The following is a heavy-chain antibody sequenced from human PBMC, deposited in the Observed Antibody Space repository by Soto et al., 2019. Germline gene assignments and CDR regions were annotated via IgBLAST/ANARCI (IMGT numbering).Heavy chain of an antibody. CDR2: IDPSDSYT. V-gene: IGHV5-10-1*01. J-gene: IGHJ5*02. CDR3: ARPIRFYYDSSGQSAWFDP. D-gene: IGHD3-22*01. Sequence: PGESLKISCKGSGYSFTSYWISWVRQMPGKGLEWMGRIDPSDSYTNYSPSFQGHVTISADKSISTAYLQWSSLKASDTAVYYCARPIRFYYDSSGQSAWFDPWGRETLVTVSS. CDR1: GYSFTSYW.